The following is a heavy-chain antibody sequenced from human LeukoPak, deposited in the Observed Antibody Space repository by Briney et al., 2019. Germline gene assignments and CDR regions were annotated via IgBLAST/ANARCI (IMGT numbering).Heavy chain of an antibody. V-gene: IGHV3-9*01. J-gene: IGHJ6*02. CDR1: XXTFDDYA. CDR2: IXWNXXSI. D-gene: IGHD2-2*01. CDR3: AKTYCSSTSCSGWDYYYGMDV. Sequence: GRSLRLSCAASXXTFDDYAMHWVRQAXXXXXXXXSGIXWNXXSIGYADSVKGRFTISRDNAKNSLYLQMNSLRAEDTALYYCAKTYCSSTSCSGWDYYYGMDVWGQGTTVTVSS.